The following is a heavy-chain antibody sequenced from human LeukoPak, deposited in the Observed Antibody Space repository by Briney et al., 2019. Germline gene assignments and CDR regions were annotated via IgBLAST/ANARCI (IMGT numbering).Heavy chain of an antibody. Sequence: PSETLSLTCTVSGGSISSFYWSWVRQPPGKGLEWIGNIHYSGSANYNPSLRSRVTISVDTSKTQFSLRLTSVTAADTAVYYCAGDTWKAYFDSGTYQTTYYGMDFWGQGTTVTVSS. D-gene: IGHD3-10*01. CDR3: AGDTWKAYFDSGTYQTTYYGMDF. CDR1: GGSISSFY. J-gene: IGHJ6*02. V-gene: IGHV4-59*01. CDR2: IHYSGSA.